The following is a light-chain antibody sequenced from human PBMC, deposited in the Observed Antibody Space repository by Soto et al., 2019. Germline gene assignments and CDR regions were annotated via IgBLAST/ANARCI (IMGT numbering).Light chain of an antibody. Sequence: DLQMTQSPSSLSAFVGDRVTITCQASQGISQDLNWYQQKPGEAPKLLMYAASNLETGIPSRFSGSGSQTYFTFTINNLQPEDVAIYYCQQYYSLPYTFGQGTKLEI. CDR2: AAS. CDR1: QGISQD. V-gene: IGKV1-33*01. J-gene: IGKJ2*01. CDR3: QQYYSLPYT.